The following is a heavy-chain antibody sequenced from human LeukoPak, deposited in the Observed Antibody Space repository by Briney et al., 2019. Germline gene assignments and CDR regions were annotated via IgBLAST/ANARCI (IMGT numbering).Heavy chain of an antibody. CDR2: AYYSGHT. Sequence: SETLSLTCTVSGGSISDNYWSWIRQPPGKGLEWIGYAYYSGHTNYNSSLKSRVTMSVDTSKNQFSLKLSSVTAADTAVYYCARDEGYYDSSGYYFDYWGQGTLVTVSS. CDR1: GGSISDNY. D-gene: IGHD3-22*01. CDR3: ARDEGYYDSSGYYFDY. V-gene: IGHV4-59*12. J-gene: IGHJ4*02.